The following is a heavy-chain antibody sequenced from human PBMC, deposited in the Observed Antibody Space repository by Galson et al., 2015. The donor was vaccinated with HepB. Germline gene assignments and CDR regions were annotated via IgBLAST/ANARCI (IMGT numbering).Heavy chain of an antibody. CDR2: IDPSDSYT. CDR3: ARLGYCSGGSCDNWFDP. V-gene: IGHV5-10-1*01. D-gene: IGHD2-15*01. J-gene: IGHJ5*02. Sequence: QSGAEVKKPGESLRISCKGSGYSFTSYWISWVRQMPGKGLEWMGRIDPSDSYTNYSPSFQGHVTISADKSISTAYLQWSSLKASDTAMYYCARLGYCSGGSCDNWFDPWGQGTLVTVSS. CDR1: GYSFTSYW.